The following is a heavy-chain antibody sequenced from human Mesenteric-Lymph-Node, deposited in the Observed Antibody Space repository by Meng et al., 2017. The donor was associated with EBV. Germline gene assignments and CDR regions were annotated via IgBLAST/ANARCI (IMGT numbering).Heavy chain of an antibody. CDR2: TYYGSKWYN. CDR3: SRESWRAFDY. Sequence: QVQMQAYGSGLGKPSQTLLLNCSISGDSVSNTNVAWNWIRQSPSRGLEWLGRTYYGSKWYNEYAQSVKGRITINPDTSKSEFSLQLNSVTPDDTAVYYCSRESWRAFDYWGQGTLVTVSS. J-gene: IGHJ4*02. V-gene: IGHV6-1*01. CDR1: GDSVSNTNVA.